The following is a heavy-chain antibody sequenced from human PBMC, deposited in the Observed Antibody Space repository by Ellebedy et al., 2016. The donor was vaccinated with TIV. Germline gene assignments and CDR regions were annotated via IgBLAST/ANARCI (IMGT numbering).Heavy chain of an antibody. V-gene: IGHV1-8*02. CDR1: GYTFTSYY. CDR3: ARGRWDIVLMVYGGDFDY. J-gene: IGHJ4*02. Sequence: AASVKVSCKASGYTFTSYYIHWVRQATGQGLEWMGWMNPNSGNTGYAQKFQGRVTMTRNTSISTAYMELSSLRSEDTAVYYCARGRWDIVLMVYGGDFDYWGQGTLVTVSS. CDR2: MNPNSGNT. D-gene: IGHD2-8*01.